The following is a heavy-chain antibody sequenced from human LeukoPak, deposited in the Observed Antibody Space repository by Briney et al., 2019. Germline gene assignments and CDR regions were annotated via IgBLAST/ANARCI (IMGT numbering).Heavy chain of an antibody. J-gene: IGHJ5*02. CDR1: GYTFSNYY. V-gene: IGHV1-46*01. CDR3: ARDRNGGNWFDP. Sequence: ASVKVSCKASGYTFSNYYIHWVRQAPGQGLEWMGIIGGSTNYAQKFQGRVTMTRDTSISTAYMELSRLRSDDTAVYYCARDRNGGNWFDPWGQGTLVTVSS. D-gene: IGHD1-1*01. CDR2: IGGST.